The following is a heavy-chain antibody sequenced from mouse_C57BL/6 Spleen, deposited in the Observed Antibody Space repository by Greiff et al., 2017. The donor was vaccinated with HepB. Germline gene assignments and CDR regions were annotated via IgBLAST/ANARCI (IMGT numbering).Heavy chain of an antibody. CDR1: GYAFSSYW. J-gene: IGHJ2*01. D-gene: IGHD1-1*01. CDR3: AAGNYSHFDY. CDR2: IYPGDGDT. V-gene: IGHV1-80*01. Sequence: QVQLKESGAELVKPGASVKISCKASGYAFSSYWMNWVKQRPGKGLEWIGQIYPGDGDTNYNGKFKGKATLTADKSSSTAYMQLSSLTSEDSAVYFCAAGNYSHFDYWGQGTTLTVSS.